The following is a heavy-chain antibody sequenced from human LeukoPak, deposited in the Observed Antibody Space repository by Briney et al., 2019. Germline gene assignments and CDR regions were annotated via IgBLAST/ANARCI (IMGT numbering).Heavy chain of an antibody. CDR2: ISYDGSNK. J-gene: IGHJ6*02. V-gene: IGHV3-30*04. CDR1: GFTFSSYA. Sequence: GGSLRLSCAASGFTFSSYAMHWVRQAPGKGLEWVAVISYDGSNKYYADSVKGRFTISRDNSKNTLYLQMNSLRAEDTAVYYCVRGGGYSYGPYYYYGMDVWGQGTTVTVSS. CDR3: VRGGGYSYGPYYYYGMDV. D-gene: IGHD5-18*01.